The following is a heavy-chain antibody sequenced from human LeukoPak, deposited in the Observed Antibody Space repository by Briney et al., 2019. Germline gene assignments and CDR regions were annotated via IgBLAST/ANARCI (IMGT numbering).Heavy chain of an antibody. CDR1: GFSFDDYG. J-gene: IGHJ4*02. D-gene: IGHD1-26*01. V-gene: IGHV3-20*04. CDR2: INWNGGST. Sequence: GGSLRLSCAASGFSFDDYGMTSVRQAPGKGLEWVSSINWNGGSTGYADSVKGRFTISRDNAKNSLYLQMNSLRVEDTALYYCASGSELPIDYWGRGTLVTVSS. CDR3: ASGSELPIDY.